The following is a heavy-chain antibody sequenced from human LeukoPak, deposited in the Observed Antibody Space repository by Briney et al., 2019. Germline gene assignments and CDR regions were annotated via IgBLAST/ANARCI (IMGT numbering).Heavy chain of an antibody. J-gene: IGHJ4*02. Sequence: SVKTSCKSTGYNFTRYDTNWVRPAHGHGLEWLGWMNPNSGNTGYAQKFQGRVTMTRNTSISTAYMELSSLRSEDTAVYYCASRGVGSGYSFDYWGQGTLVTVSS. CDR2: MNPNSGNT. CDR3: ASRGVGSGYSFDY. D-gene: IGHD3-3*01. V-gene: IGHV1-8*01. CDR1: GYNFTRYD.